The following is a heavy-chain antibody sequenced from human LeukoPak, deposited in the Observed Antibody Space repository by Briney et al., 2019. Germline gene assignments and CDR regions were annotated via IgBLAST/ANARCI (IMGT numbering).Heavy chain of an antibody. CDR1: GFTFTSSA. D-gene: IGHD3-10*01. J-gene: IGHJ5*02. Sequence: TSVKVSCKASGFTFTSSAMQWVRQARGQRLEWIGWIVVGSGDTNYAQKFQERVTITRDMSTSTAYMELSRLRSDDTAVYYCARERVRGISGNWFDPWGQGTLVTVSS. V-gene: IGHV1-58*02. CDR3: ARERVRGISGNWFDP. CDR2: IVVGSGDT.